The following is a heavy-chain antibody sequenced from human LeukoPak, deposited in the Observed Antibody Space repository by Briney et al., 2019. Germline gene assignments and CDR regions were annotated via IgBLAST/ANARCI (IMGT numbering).Heavy chain of an antibody. CDR2: ISGSGGST. D-gene: IGHD2-2*02. CDR3: AKGGRYCSSTSCYTDAFDI. CDR1: GLTFSSYA. Sequence: GGSLRLSCAASGLTFSSYAMSWVRQAPGKGLEWVSAISGSGGSTYYADSVKGRFTISRDNSKNTLYLQMNSLRAEDTAVYYCAKGGRYCSSTSCYTDAFDIWGQGTMVTVSS. J-gene: IGHJ3*02. V-gene: IGHV3-23*01.